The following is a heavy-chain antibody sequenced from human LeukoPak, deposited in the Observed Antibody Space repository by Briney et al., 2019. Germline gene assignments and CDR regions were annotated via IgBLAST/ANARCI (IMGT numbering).Heavy chain of an antibody. CDR3: ASYSSGWNDAFDI. V-gene: IGHV4-59*01. J-gene: IGHJ3*02. CDR1: GGSISSYY. D-gene: IGHD6-19*01. Sequence: SETLSLTCTVSGGSISSYYWSWIRQPPGKGLEWIGYIYYSGSTNYNPSLKSRVTISVDTSKNQFSLKLSSVTAADTAVYYCASYSSGWNDAFDIWGQGTMVTVSS. CDR2: IYYSGST.